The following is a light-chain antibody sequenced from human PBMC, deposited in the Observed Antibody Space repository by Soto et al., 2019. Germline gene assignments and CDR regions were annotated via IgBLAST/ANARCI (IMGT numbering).Light chain of an antibody. CDR2: AAS. CDR1: QTLSINS. Sequence: EIVLTQSPDTLSLSPGERATLFCRASQTLSINSLAWYQQKPGQAPRLLIYAASTRDTGIPDRFNGSGSATDFALTINRLEPEDFAVYYCQHYDGAPPTFGPGTKVDVK. V-gene: IGKV3-20*01. J-gene: IGKJ3*01. CDR3: QHYDGAPPT.